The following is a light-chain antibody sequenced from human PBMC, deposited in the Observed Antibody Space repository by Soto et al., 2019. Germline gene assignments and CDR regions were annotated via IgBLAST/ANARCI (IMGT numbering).Light chain of an antibody. CDR2: DVS. Sequence: QSALTQPRSVSGSLGQSVTISCTGTSSDVGGYNYVSWYQQHPGKAPKLIIYDVSERPSGVPDRFSGSKSGNTASLTISGLQAEDEADYCCCPYAGSYSYVVFGGGTKLTVL. V-gene: IGLV2-11*01. J-gene: IGLJ2*01. CDR1: SSDVGGYNY. CDR3: CPYAGSYSYVV.